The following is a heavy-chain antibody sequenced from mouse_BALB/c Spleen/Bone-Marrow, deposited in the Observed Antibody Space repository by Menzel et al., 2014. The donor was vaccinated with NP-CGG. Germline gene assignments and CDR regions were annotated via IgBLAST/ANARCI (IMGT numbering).Heavy chain of an antibody. CDR2: INPYNGGT. J-gene: IGHJ2*01. Sequence: VQLQQSGAELVKPGASVKLSCKASGYTFTRYYMYWVKQRPGQGLEWIGGINPYNGGTHFNEKFKSKATLTEDKSSSTAYMQLNSLTSEDSAVYYCSLLGDYWGQGTTLTVSS. V-gene: IGHV1-53*01. CDR3: SLLGDY. CDR1: GYTFTRYY. D-gene: IGHD1-1*01.